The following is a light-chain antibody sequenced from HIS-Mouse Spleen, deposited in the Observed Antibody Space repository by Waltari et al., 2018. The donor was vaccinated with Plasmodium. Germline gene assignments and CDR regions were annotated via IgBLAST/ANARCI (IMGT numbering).Light chain of an antibody. Sequence: QSALTQPASVSGSPGQSITISCTRTSSDVGGYNYVSWYQQHPGKAPKRMIYDVRNRPSGVSNRFSGSKSGNTASLTISGLQAEDEADYYCSSYTSSSTLVFGGGTKLTVL. J-gene: IGLJ2*01. CDR1: SSDVGGYNY. CDR3: SSYTSSSTLV. V-gene: IGLV2-14*03. CDR2: DVR.